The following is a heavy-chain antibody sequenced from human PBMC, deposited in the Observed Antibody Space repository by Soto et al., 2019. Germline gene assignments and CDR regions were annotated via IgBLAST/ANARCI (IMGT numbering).Heavy chain of an antibody. J-gene: IGHJ4*02. CDR2: IDPSTGTS. V-gene: IGHV1-46*04. D-gene: IGHD3-10*01. CDR3: ARLSRITFIVN. Sequence: QVRLVQSGAEVKSPGTSVKVSCQTSGYTFADYSIHWVRQAPGQGLEYMGNIDPSTGTSDSALTVQGRISMTTDASTSTVYMELNNLRSGDTAVYYCARLSRITFIVNWGQGTLVTVSS. CDR1: GYTFADYS.